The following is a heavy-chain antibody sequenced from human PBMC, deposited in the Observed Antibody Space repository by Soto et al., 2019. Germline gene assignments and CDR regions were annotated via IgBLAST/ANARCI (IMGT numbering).Heavy chain of an antibody. CDR1: GGSISSSSYY. CDR3: ARQHYDYVWGSHN. D-gene: IGHD3-16*01. V-gene: IGHV4-39*01. Sequence: QLQLQESGPGLVKPSETLSLTCTVSGGSISSSSYYWGWIRQPPGKGLEWIGSIYYSGSTYYNPSLKSRVTLSVDTSMNQFSLTLSSVTAADTAVYYCARQHYDYVWGSHNWGQGTLVTVSS. J-gene: IGHJ4*02. CDR2: IYYSGST.